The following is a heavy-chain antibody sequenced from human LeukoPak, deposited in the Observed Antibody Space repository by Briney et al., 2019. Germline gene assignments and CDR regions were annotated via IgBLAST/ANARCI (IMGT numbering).Heavy chain of an antibody. CDR1: GYTFSGFY. CDR2: INPNSGGT. CDR3: ARSKGYFDY. Sequence: EASVKVSCKASGYTFSGFYIHWVRQAPGQGLEWMGWINPNSGGTKYAQRFQGRVTMTRDTSISTAYMELNSLRSDDTAVYYCARSKGYFDYWGQGTLVTVSS. J-gene: IGHJ4*02. V-gene: IGHV1-2*02.